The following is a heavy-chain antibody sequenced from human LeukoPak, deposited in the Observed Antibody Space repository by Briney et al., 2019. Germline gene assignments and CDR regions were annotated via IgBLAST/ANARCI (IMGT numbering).Heavy chain of an antibody. CDR3: ARGYSSYYSLGY. V-gene: IGHV4-39*07. D-gene: IGHD6-13*01. CDR2: IYYSGST. J-gene: IGHJ4*02. CDR1: GGSISSSSYY. Sequence: SETLSLTCTVSGGSISSSSYYWGWIRQPPGKGLEWIGSIYYSGSTYYNPSLKSRVTISVDTSKNQFSLKLNSVTAADTAVYYCARGYSSYYSLGYWCQGTLVTVSS.